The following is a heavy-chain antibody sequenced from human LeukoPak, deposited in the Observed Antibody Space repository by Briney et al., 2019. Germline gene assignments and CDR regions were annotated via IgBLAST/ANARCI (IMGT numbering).Heavy chain of an antibody. Sequence: ASVKVSCKASGYTFTGYYMHWVRQAPGQGLEWMGWINPIFGTANYAQKFQGRVTITADKSTSTAYMELSSLRSEDTAVYYCARGDSTVTPKYFQYWGQGTLVTVSS. V-gene: IGHV1-69*06. J-gene: IGHJ1*01. CDR3: ARGDSTVTPKYFQY. CDR1: GYTFTGYY. D-gene: IGHD4-23*01. CDR2: INPIFGTA.